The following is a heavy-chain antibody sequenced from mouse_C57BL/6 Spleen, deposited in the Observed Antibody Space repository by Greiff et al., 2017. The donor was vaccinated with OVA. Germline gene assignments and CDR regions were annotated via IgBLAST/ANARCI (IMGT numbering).Heavy chain of an antibody. Sequence: DVMLVESGGGLVKPGGSLKLSCAASGFTFSDYGMHWVRQAPEKGLEWVAYISSGSSTIYYADTVKGRFTISRDNAKNTLFLQMTSLRSEDTAMYYCARLLGPYYFDYWGQGTTLTVSS. CDR2: ISSGSSTI. CDR3: ARLLGPYYFDY. J-gene: IGHJ2*01. CDR1: GFTFSDYG. D-gene: IGHD4-1*01. V-gene: IGHV5-17*01.